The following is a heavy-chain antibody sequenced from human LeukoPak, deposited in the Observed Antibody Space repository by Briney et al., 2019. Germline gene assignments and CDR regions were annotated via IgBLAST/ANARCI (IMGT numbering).Heavy chain of an antibody. V-gene: IGHV3-30*02. Sequence: PGGSLRLSCAASGFTFSSYVMHWVRQAPGKGLEWVAFIRYDGSNKYYADSVKGRFTISRDNSKNTLYLQMNSLRAEDTAVYYCAKDFTYRGDNDAFDIWGQGTMVTVSS. CDR1: GFTFSSYV. CDR2: IRYDGSNK. D-gene: IGHD2-21*02. CDR3: AKDFTYRGDNDAFDI. J-gene: IGHJ3*02.